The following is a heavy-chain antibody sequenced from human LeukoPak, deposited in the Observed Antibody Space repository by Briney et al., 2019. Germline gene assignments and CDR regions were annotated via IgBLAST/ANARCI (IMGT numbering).Heavy chain of an antibody. CDR2: ISGSGGST. CDR3: AKNLGYSSSARPFDY. J-gene: IGHJ4*02. Sequence: PGGSLRLSCAASGFTFSSYAMSWIRQAPGKGLEWVSAISGSGGSTYYADSVKGRFTISRDNSKNTLYLQMNSLRAEDTAVYYCAKNLGYSSSARPFDYWGQGTLVTVSS. V-gene: IGHV3-23*01. CDR1: GFTFSSYA. D-gene: IGHD6-6*01.